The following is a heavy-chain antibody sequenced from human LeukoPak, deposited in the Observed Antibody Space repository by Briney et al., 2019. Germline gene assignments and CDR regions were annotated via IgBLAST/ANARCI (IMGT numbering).Heavy chain of an antibody. J-gene: IGHJ2*01. D-gene: IGHD2-2*01. CDR1: GGTFSSYA. V-gene: IGHV1-69*05. CDR3: ARGVSPDVVVVPAAGSWYFDL. Sequence: ASVKVSCKASGGTFSSYAISWVRQAPGQGLEWMGGIIPIFGTANYAQKFQGRVTITTDESTSTAYMELSSLRSEDTAVYYCARGVSPDVVVVPAAGSWYFDLWGRGTLVTVSS. CDR2: IIPIFGTA.